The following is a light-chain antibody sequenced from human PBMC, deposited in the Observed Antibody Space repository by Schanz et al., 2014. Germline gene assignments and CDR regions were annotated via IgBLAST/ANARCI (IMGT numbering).Light chain of an antibody. CDR3: QQYASSVSYT. CDR1: QSVSSN. V-gene: IGKV3D-15*01. Sequence: EVVLTQSPPILSVSPGERATLSCRASQSVSSNLAWYQQKPGQAPRLLIYGASTRATGIPDRFSGSGSGTDFTLTISRLEPEDSAIYYCQQYASSVSYTFGQGTKVEIK. J-gene: IGKJ2*01. CDR2: GAS.